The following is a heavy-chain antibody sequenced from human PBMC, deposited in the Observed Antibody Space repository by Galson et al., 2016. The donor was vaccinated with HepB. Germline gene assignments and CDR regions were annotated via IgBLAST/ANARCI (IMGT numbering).Heavy chain of an antibody. CDR2: GGST. D-gene: IGHD2-2*01. J-gene: IGHJ4*02. V-gene: IGHV3-66*01. Sequence: GGSTHYADSVKGRFTISRDNSKNTVYLQMNSLRAEDTAVYYCARAPYCSGTTCSWVQGTLVTVSS. CDR3: ARAPYCSGTTCS.